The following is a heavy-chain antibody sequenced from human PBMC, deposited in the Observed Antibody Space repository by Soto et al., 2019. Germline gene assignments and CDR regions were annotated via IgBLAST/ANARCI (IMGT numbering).Heavy chain of an antibody. J-gene: IGHJ4*02. CDR3: AKSPNFYCSSPNCYKYYFDY. D-gene: IGHD2-2*02. CDR1: GFTFNTYG. V-gene: IGHV3-30*18. Sequence: GGSLRLSCAASGFTFNTYGMHWVRQAPGKGLEWVAVISYDGSDEFYADSVKGRFTISRDNSKNALYLQMSSLRPEDTAIYYCAKSPNFYCSSPNCYKYYFDYWGQGTLVTVSS. CDR2: ISYDGSDE.